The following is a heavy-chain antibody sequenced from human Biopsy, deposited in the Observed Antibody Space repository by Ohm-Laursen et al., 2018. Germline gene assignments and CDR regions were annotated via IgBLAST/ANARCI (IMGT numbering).Heavy chain of an antibody. V-gene: IGHV4-59*01. Sequence: TLSLTCGVSGGSIISYYWTWIRQPPGKGLEWIGHVYNGGITNYNPSLKSRVIISKDASKSQFSLQVNSVTAADTAVYYCARTPRDSFWSGSYKRGLWFDPWGQGTLVIVSS. D-gene: IGHD3-3*01. J-gene: IGHJ5*02. CDR3: ARTPRDSFWSGSYKRGLWFDP. CDR2: VYNGGIT. CDR1: GGSIISYY.